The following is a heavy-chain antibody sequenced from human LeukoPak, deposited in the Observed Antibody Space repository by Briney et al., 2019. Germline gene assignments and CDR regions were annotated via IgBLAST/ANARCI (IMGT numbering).Heavy chain of an antibody. CDR3: ARVRTNYDSSGYYRYYYYYGMDV. D-gene: IGHD3-22*01. CDR1: GFTFSSYW. CDR2: INSDGSST. Sequence: GGSLRLSCAASGFTFSSYWMHWVRQAPGKGLVWVSRINSDGSSTSYADSVKGRFTISRDNAKNTLYLQMNSLRAEDTAVYYCARVRTNYDSSGYYRYYYYYGMDVWGKGTTVTVSS. V-gene: IGHV3-74*01. J-gene: IGHJ6*04.